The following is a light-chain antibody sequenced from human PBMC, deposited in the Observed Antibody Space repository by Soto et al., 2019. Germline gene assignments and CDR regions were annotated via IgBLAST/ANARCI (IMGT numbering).Light chain of an antibody. Sequence: EIVLTQSPGTLSLSPGERATLSCRASQSVSNNYLAWYQQKPGQAPRLLIYGASNRATGIPDRFSGSGSGTDFTLTISRLEPEDFAVYYCQQYGSIPWTFGQGTKVDI. J-gene: IGKJ1*01. CDR1: QSVSNNY. CDR3: QQYGSIPWT. CDR2: GAS. V-gene: IGKV3-20*01.